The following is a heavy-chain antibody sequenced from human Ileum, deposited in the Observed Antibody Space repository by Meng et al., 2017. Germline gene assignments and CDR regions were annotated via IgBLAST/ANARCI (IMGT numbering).Heavy chain of an antibody. CDR2: AST. Sequence: VQRQESGPGLSWPSETLPFTCTVSGGSVSTAGYQWGWFRQPPGKGLEWIGYASTNYNPSLKSRVTISLDTSKNQFSLKLSSVTAADTAVYYCARDHWGSLDYWGQGTLVTVSS. D-gene: IGHD7-27*01. V-gene: IGHV4-61*08. CDR3: ARDHWGSLDY. J-gene: IGHJ4*02. CDR1: GGSVSTAGYQ.